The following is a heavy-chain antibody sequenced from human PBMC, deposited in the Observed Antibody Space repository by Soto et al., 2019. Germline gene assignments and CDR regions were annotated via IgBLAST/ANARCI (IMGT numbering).Heavy chain of an antibody. CDR3: ARDKDYMLDY. CDR2: IHPSSGST. Sequence: ASVKVSCKASGYTFTTYYRHWVRQAPGQGLEWMGIIHPSSGSTSYAQRLQGRVTMTTDTSTNTVYLELSSLRSDDTAVYYCARDKDYMLDYWGQGTLVTVSS. D-gene: IGHD4-4*01. J-gene: IGHJ4*02. V-gene: IGHV1-46*01. CDR1: GYTFTTYY.